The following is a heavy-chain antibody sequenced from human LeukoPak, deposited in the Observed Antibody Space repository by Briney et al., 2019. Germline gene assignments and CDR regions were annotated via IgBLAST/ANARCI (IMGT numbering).Heavy chain of an antibody. V-gene: IGHV3-21*01. CDR2: ISSSSSYI. D-gene: IGHD6-19*01. CDR1: GFTFSSYS. Sequence: GGSLRLSCAASGFTFSSYSMNWVRQAPGKGLEWVSSISSSSSYIYYADSVKGRFTISRDNSKNTLYLQMNSLRAEDTAVYYCARPQWPGGRYAFDIWGQGTMVTVSS. CDR3: ARPQWPGGRYAFDI. J-gene: IGHJ3*02.